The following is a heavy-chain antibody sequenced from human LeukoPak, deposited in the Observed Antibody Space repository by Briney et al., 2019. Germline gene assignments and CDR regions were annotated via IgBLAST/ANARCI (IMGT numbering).Heavy chain of an antibody. J-gene: IGHJ4*02. CDR1: GFTFSSYG. CDR2: ISSSSSTI. D-gene: IGHD3-3*01. V-gene: IGHV3-48*01. CDR3: ARDPHYDFWSGEEVYYFDY. Sequence: GGSLRLSCAASGFTFSSYGMHWVRQAPGKGLEWVSYISSSSSTIYYADSVKGRFTISRDNAKNSLYLQMNSLRAEDTAVYYCARDPHYDFWSGEEVYYFDYWGQGTLVTVSS.